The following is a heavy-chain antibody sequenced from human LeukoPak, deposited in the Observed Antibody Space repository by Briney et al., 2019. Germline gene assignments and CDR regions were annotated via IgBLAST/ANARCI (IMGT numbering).Heavy chain of an antibody. CDR1: GFTFSSYS. CDR3: ARDVRDYDFWSGHNYYYYMDV. V-gene: IGHV3-21*01. J-gene: IGHJ6*03. CDR2: ISSSSSYI. D-gene: IGHD3-3*01. Sequence: PGGSLRLSCAASGFTFSSYSMNWVRQAPGKGLEWVSSISSSSSYIYYADSVKGRFTISRDNAKNSLYLQMNSLRAEDTAVYYCARDVRDYDFWSGHNYYYYMDVWGKGTTVTVSS.